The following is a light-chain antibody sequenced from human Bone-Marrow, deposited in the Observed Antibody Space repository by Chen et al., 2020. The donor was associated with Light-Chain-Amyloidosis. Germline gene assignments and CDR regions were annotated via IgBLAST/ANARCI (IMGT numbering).Light chain of an antibody. Sequence: SYELTHPPSVTVPPGQTARINCSGDDLPTKYAYWYQQKPGHAPVLVIHRDTERPSGISERFSGSSSGTTATLTISGVQAEDEADYHCQSADSSGTYEVIFGGGTKLTVL. J-gene: IGLJ2*01. CDR2: RDT. V-gene: IGLV3-25*03. CDR3: QSADSSGTYEVI. CDR1: DLPTKY.